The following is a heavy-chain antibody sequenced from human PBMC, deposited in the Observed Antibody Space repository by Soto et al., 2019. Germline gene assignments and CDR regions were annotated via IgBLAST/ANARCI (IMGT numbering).Heavy chain of an antibody. CDR3: ARERVEEWELGYFDY. Sequence: GGSLRLSCAASGFTFSSYAMHWVRQAPGKGLEWVAVISYDGSNKYYADSVKGRFTISRDNSKNTLYLQMNSLRAEDTAVYYCARERVEEWELGYFDYWGQGTLVTVSS. CDR1: GFTFSSYA. D-gene: IGHD1-26*01. J-gene: IGHJ4*02. V-gene: IGHV3-30-3*01. CDR2: ISYDGSNK.